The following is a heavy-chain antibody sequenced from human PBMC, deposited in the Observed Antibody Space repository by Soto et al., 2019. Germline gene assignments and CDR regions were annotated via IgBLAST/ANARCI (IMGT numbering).Heavy chain of an antibody. CDR2: IYYSGST. V-gene: IGHV4-61*08. J-gene: IGHJ3*02. D-gene: IGHD3-22*01. Sequence: PSETLSLTSTVSGGSISSGDYYWSWIRQPPGKGLEWIGYIYYSGSTNYNPSLKSRVTISVDTSKNQFSLKLSSVTAADTAVYYCARDYNPYGYYYDSSGYYLPSDAFDIWGQGTMVTVSS. CDR3: ARDYNPYGYYYDSSGYYLPSDAFDI. CDR1: GGSISSGDYY.